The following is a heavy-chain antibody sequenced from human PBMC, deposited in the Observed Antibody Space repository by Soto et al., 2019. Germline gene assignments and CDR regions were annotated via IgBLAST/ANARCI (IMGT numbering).Heavy chain of an antibody. Sequence: PSETLSLTCTVSEYSIGSGYYWGWIRQPPGKGLEWIGSIIHSGNTNYNPSLKSRVTMSVDTSKNQFSLKLSSVIAADTAVYYCARDRNRGSRPDAFDIWGQGTMVTV. CDR3: ARDRNRGSRPDAFDI. V-gene: IGHV4-38-2*02. J-gene: IGHJ3*02. CDR2: IIHSGNT. CDR1: EYSIGSGYY. D-gene: IGHD1-26*01.